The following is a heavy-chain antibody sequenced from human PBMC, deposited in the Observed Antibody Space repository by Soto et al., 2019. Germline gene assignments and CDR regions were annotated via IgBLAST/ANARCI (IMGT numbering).Heavy chain of an antibody. CDR2: LNIAGTI. D-gene: IGHD6-13*01. J-gene: IGHJ2*01. Sequence: SETLSLTCSVSGASISSFNWNWVRQPAGKGPEWVGRLNIAGTINYNPSLKSRITTSMDTSKNQISLHLRSVTAADTAIYYCARDRGEYTSSWFWYFSHWGHGTLVTVSS. CDR1: GASISSFN. CDR3: ARDRGEYTSSWFWYFSH. V-gene: IGHV4-4*07.